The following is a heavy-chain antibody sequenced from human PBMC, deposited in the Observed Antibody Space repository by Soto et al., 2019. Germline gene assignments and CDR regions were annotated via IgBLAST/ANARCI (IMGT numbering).Heavy chain of an antibody. Sequence: GGSLRLSCAASGFTFSSYAMSWVRQAPGKGLEWVSAISGSGGSTYYADSVKGRFTISRDNSKSTLYLQMNSLRAEDTAVYYCAKAYIVVVPAAISPADYWGQGTLVTVSS. CDR1: GFTFSSYA. D-gene: IGHD2-2*01. CDR2: ISGSGGST. V-gene: IGHV3-23*01. J-gene: IGHJ4*02. CDR3: AKAYIVVVPAAISPADY.